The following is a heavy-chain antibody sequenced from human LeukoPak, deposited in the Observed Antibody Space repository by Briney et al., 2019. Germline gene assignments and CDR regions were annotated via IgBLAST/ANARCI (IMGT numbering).Heavy chain of an antibody. Sequence: SVKLSCKASGGTFSSYAISWVRQAPGQGLEWMGRIIPIFGIANYAQKVQGRVTITADKYTSTAYMELSSRRSEDTAVYYCARGVGSGWAYFDYWGQGTLVTVSS. CDR2: IIPIFGIA. J-gene: IGHJ4*02. CDR1: GGTFSSYA. V-gene: IGHV1-69*04. D-gene: IGHD6-19*01. CDR3: ARGVGSGWAYFDY.